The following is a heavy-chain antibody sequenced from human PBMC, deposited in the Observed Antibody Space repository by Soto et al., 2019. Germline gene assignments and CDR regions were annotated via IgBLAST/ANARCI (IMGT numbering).Heavy chain of an antibody. J-gene: IGHJ3*02. CDR3: AREIGTGESWSAFDI. CDR1: GFTFSSYW. CDR2: IKQDGSEK. D-gene: IGHD1-1*01. Sequence: GGSLRLSCAASGFTFSSYWMSWVRQAPGKGLEWVATIKQDGSEKYYVDSVKGRFTISRDNAKNSLYLQMNSMRAEDTAVYSCAREIGTGESWSAFDIWGQGTMVTVSS. V-gene: IGHV3-7*03.